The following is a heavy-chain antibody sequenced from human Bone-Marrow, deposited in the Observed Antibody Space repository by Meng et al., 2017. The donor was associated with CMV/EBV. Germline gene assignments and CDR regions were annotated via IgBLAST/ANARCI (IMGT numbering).Heavy chain of an antibody. CDR2: INPSGGST. Sequence: TSYYRHWVRQAPGQGLEWMGIINPSGGSTSYAQKFQGRVTMTRDTSTSTVYMELSSLRSEDTAVYYCARALASQSSYIVVVPAATFDPWGQGTLVTVSS. J-gene: IGHJ5*02. CDR3: ARALASQSSYIVVVPAATFDP. V-gene: IGHV1-46*01. CDR1: TSYY. D-gene: IGHD2-2*01.